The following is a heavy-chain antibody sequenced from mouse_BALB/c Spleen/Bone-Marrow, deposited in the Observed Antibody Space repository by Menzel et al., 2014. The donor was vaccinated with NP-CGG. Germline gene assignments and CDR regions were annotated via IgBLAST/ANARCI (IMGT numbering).Heavy chain of an antibody. D-gene: IGHD2-1*01. V-gene: IGHV1-54*01. CDR1: GYAFTNYL. J-gene: IGHJ2*01. Sequence: VQLQQSGPELVRPGTSVKVSCKASGYAFTNYLMEWIKQRPGQGLEWIGVITPGSGGTNYSEKFKGKATLTADKSSSTAYMQLSSLTSDDSAVCFCARRIYYAMGYWGQGTTLTVSS. CDR2: ITPGSGGT. CDR3: ARRIYYAMGY.